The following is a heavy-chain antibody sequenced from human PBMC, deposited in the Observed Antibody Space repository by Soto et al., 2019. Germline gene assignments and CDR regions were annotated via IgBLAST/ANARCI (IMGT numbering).Heavy chain of an antibody. CDR2: ISYDGSNR. Sequence: QVQLVESGGGVVQPGRSLRLSCAASGFTFSSYGIHWVRQAPGKGLEWVAVISYDGSNRYYADSVKGRITISRDNSKNTLYLQTTSLRGGDTAVYYCANGGYYDSSGYLGWLDYWGQGTLVTVSS. D-gene: IGHD3-22*01. V-gene: IGHV3-30*18. CDR3: ANGGYYDSSGYLGWLDY. CDR1: GFTFSSYG. J-gene: IGHJ4*02.